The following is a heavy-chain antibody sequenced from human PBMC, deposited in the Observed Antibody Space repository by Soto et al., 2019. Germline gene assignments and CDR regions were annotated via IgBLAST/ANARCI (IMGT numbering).Heavy chain of an antibody. CDR3: AKGLMTTVTPASGFYY. CDR1: GFTFSNYA. J-gene: IGHJ4*02. CDR2: ISGSGGST. Sequence: EVQLLESGGGLVQPGGSLRLSCAASGFTFSNYAMSWVRQAPGKGLEWVSAISGSGGSTNYAASVKGRFTISRDNSKNTLYLQMNGLRAEDTAVYYCAKGLMTTVTPASGFYYWGQGTLVTVSS. D-gene: IGHD4-17*01. V-gene: IGHV3-23*01.